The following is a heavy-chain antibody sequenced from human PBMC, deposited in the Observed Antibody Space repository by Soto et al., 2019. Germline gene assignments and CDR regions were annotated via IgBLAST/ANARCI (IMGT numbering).Heavy chain of an antibody. CDR1: GYTFTSYD. CDR2: MNPNSGNT. J-gene: IGHJ5*02. D-gene: IGHD3-10*01. V-gene: IGHV1-8*01. CDR3: ARGIRLLWFGGPAAYWFDP. Sequence: QVQLVQSGAEVKKPGASVKVSCKASGYTFTSYDINWVRQATGQGLEWMGWMNPNSGNTGYAQKFQGRVTMTRNTSISTAYMELSSLRSEDTAVYYCARGIRLLWFGGPAAYWFDPWGQGTLVTVSS.